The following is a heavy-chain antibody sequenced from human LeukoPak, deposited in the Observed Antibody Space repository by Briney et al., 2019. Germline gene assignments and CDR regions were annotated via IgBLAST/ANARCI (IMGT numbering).Heavy chain of an antibody. V-gene: IGHV3-7*01. Sequence: PGGSLRLSFVASGFTFSNYWMSWVRQAPGKGLEWVANIKPDGSEKFYVDSVKGRCTISRDNAENSLYLQINSLRAEDTAVYYCARCISKNCDDAIDIWGHGAMVGVSS. CDR1: GFTFSNYW. J-gene: IGHJ3*02. CDR2: IKPDGSEK. CDR3: ARCISKNCDDAIDI. D-gene: IGHD2-2*01.